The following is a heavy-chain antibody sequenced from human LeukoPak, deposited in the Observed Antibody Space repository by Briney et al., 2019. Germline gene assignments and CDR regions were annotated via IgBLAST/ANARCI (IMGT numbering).Heavy chain of an antibody. V-gene: IGHV1-18*01. J-gene: IGHJ6*03. CDR2: ISAYNGHT. CDR3: AVIKLHYYYYMDV. Sequence: ASVKVSCKASGYTFTSYGISWVRQAPGQGLEWMGWISAYNGHTIYAQKFQGRVTMTEDTSTDTAYMELSSLRSEDTAVYYCAVIKLHYYYYMDVWGKGTTVTVSS. CDR1: GYTFTSYG. D-gene: IGHD1-26*01.